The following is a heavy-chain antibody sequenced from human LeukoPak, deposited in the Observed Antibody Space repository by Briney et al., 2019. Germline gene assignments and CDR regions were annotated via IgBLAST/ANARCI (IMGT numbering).Heavy chain of an antibody. CDR3: ARDLVPNPGWFDP. J-gene: IGHJ5*02. D-gene: IGHD1-14*01. Sequence: ASVKVSCKASGYTFTSYGISWVRQAPGKGLEGLEWISAYNGNTNYAQKLQGRVTMTTDTSTSTAYMELRSLRSDDTAVHYCARDLVPNPGWFDPWGQGTLVTVSS. V-gene: IGHV1-18*01. CDR1: GYTFTSYG. CDR2: ISAYNGNT.